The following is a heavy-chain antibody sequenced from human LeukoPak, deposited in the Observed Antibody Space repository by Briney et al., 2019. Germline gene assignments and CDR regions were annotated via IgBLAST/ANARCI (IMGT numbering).Heavy chain of an antibody. V-gene: IGHV4-59*01. CDR3: SRGDFCSSSNCYLRPMDV. J-gene: IGHJ6*03. CDR2: IYYSGST. Sequence: SVTLSLTCTVSGGSISDYYWNWIRQPPGKGLEWIGYIYYSGSTTYNPSLKSRVTMSVDTAKNQFSLKLRSVTAVDTAVYYCSRGDFCSSSNCYLRPMDVWGKGTTVTVSS. D-gene: IGHD2-2*01. CDR1: GGSISDYY.